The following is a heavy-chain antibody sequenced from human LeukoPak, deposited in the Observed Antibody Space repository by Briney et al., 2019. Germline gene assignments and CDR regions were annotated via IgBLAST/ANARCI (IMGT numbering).Heavy chain of an antibody. J-gene: IGHJ4*02. D-gene: IGHD5-18*01. CDR2: IYSGGST. Sequence: GGSLRLSCAASGLIVSNNYMNWVRLAPGKGLEWVSIIYSGGSTHYADSVKGRFTISRDNSRSTLSLQMDSLRAEDTATYYCATYRQIQVPFEFWGQGTLVTVSS. CDR3: ATYRQIQVPFEF. V-gene: IGHV3-53*01. CDR1: GLIVSNNY.